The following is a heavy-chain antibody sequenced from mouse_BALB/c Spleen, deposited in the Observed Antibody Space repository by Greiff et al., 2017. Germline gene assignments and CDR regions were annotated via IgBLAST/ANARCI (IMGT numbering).Heavy chain of an antibody. CDR2: IYPGNSDT. J-gene: IGHJ3*01. CDR3: TRSNGTEISAY. V-gene: IGHV1-5*01. D-gene: IGHD3-3*01. CDR1: GYTFTSYW. Sequence: EVQLQQSGTVLARPGASVKMSCKASGYTFTSYWMHWVKQRPGQGLEWIGAIYPGNSDTSYNQKFKGKAKLTAVTSTSTAYMELSSLTNEDSAVYYCTRSNGTEISAYWGQGTLVTVSA.